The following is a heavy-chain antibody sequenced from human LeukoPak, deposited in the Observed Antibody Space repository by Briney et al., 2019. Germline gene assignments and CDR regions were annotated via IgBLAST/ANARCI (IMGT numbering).Heavy chain of an antibody. CDR1: GFTFSSYA. J-gene: IGHJ4*02. D-gene: IGHD2-15*01. V-gene: IGHV3-23*01. CDR2: ISGSGGST. CDR3: AKVLPSDSTKGLFDY. Sequence: GGPLRLSCAASGFTFSSYAMSCVRQAPGKGLEWVSAISGSGGSTYYADSVKGRFTITRDNSKNTLYLQMNSLRAEDTAVYYCAKVLPSDSTKGLFDYWGQGTLVTVSS.